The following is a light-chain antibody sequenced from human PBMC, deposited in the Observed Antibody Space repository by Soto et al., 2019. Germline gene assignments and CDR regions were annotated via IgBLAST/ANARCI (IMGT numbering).Light chain of an antibody. V-gene: IGKV3-20*01. CDR3: LQYDTSPLT. CDR2: GAS. Sequence: EFVLTQSPGTLSLSPGERATLSCRASQTVRNNYLAWFQQKPGQAPRLLMYGASSRGTGVPDRFSGGGSGTDFTLTISRLEPEDFAVYYCLQYDTSPLTFGGGTKVEIK. CDR1: QTVRNNY. J-gene: IGKJ4*01.